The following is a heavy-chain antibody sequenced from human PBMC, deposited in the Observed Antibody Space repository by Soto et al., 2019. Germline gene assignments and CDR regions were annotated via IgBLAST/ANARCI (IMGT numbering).Heavy chain of an antibody. CDR3: AKETYSGPLDY. CDR2: ISYDGSNK. CDR1: GFTFSSNG. V-gene: IGHV3-30*18. D-gene: IGHD2-15*01. Sequence: QVQLVESGGGVVQPGRSLRLSCAASGFTFSSNGMHWVRQARGKGLEWVAVISYDGSNKYYADSVKGRFTISRDNSKNTLYLQMNSLRAEDTAVYYCAKETYSGPLDYWGQGTLVTVSS. J-gene: IGHJ4*02.